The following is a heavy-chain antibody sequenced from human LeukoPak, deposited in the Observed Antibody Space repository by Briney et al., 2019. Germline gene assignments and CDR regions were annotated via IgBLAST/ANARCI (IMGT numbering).Heavy chain of an antibody. D-gene: IGHD6-19*01. V-gene: IGHV3-23*01. J-gene: IGHJ4*02. CDR1: GFTFSSYA. Sequence: GGSLSLSCAASGFTFSSYAMSWVRQPPGKGLEWVSAISGSGGSTYYADSVKGRFTISRDNSKNTLYLQMNSLRAEDTAVYYCAKVLAVADLNFDYWGQGTLVTVSS. CDR3: AKVLAVADLNFDY. CDR2: ISGSGGST.